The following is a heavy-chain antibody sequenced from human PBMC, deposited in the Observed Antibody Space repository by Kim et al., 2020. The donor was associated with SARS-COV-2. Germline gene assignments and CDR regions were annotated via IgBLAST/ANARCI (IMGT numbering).Heavy chain of an antibody. D-gene: IGHD2-8*01. J-gene: IGHJ4*02. V-gene: IGHV3-11*05. CDR2: ITGGSYT. CDR3: VRDTYGLDY. Sequence: GGSLRLSCAASGFTFSDHFMAWIRQAPGKGLECISYITGGSYTDYADSVKGRFTISRDNSKNSVYLQMNSLRVEDTAMYYCVRDTYGLDYWGQGTLVTVSS. CDR1: GFTFSDHF.